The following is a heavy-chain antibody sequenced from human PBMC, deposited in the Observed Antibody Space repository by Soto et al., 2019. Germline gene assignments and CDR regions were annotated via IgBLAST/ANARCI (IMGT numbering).Heavy chain of an antibody. CDR2: ISGSGRST. CDR1: GLTFSSYA. D-gene: IGHD5-18*01. CDR3: ASDRYSYGWVFDY. V-gene: IGHV3-23*01. Sequence: GGSLRLSCAASGLTFSSYAMSWVRQAPGKGLEWVSAISGSGRSTYYVDSVKGRFTISRDNSKNTLYLQMNSLRAEDTAIYYCASDRYSYGWVFDYWGQGILVTSPQ. J-gene: IGHJ4*02.